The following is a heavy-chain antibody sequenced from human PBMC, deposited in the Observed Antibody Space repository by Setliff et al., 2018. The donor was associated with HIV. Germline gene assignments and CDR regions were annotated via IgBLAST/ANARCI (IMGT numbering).Heavy chain of an antibody. J-gene: IGHJ4*02. CDR2: ISYDGSRI. CDR3: AKDQGSGWYYFDY. CDR1: GFIFSKSC. Sequence: PGGSLRLSCAASGFIFSKSCMSWVRQAPGKGLEWVSVISYDGSRISYADSVKGRFAIFRDNSKKILYLQMNSLRAEDTAVYYCAKDQGSGWYYFDYWGQGTLVTVSS. D-gene: IGHD6-19*01. V-gene: IGHV3-30*13.